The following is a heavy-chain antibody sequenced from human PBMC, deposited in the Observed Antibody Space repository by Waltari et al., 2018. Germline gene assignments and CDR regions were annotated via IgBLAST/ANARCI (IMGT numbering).Heavy chain of an antibody. J-gene: IGHJ6*02. Sequence: QVQLQESGPGLVKPSETLSLTCAVSGYSISSGYYWGWIRQPPGKGLEWIGSIYHSGRPYVNPSLKSRGTISVDTSKNQCSLKRSAVTAADTAVYYCARVGGYCSSTSCPTFYYYYYGMDVWGQGTTVTVSS. D-gene: IGHD2-2*01. CDR3: ARVGGYCSSTSCPTFYYYYYGMDV. CDR2: IYHSGRP. CDR1: GYSISSGYY. V-gene: IGHV4-38-2*01.